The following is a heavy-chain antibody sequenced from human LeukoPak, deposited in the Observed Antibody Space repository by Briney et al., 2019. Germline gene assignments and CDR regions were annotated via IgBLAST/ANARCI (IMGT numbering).Heavy chain of an antibody. CDR2: INWSGGST. CDR1: GFTFDDYG. V-gene: IGHV3-20*04. J-gene: IGHJ4*02. D-gene: IGHD1-26*01. Sequence: GGSLRLSCAASGFTFDDYGLSWVRQAPGKGLEWVSTINWSGGSTGYADSVKGRFTISRDNAKNSLYLQMNSLRAEDTALYYCASGGIYYGAAFDFWGQGTLVTVSS. CDR3: ASGGIYYGAAFDF.